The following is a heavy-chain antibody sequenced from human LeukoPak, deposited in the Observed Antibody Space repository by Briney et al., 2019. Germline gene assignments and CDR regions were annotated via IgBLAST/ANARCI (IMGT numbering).Heavy chain of an antibody. Sequence: ASVKVSCKASGYSFTAYYMQWVRQAPGQGLEWMGWINTNSGDTNSAQRFQGRVTMTRDMFIGTAYMELSRLRSDDTAVYYWAREGDWDAFDIWGQGTMVTVSS. J-gene: IGHJ3*02. CDR3: AREGDWDAFDI. CDR1: GYSFTAYY. D-gene: IGHD3/OR15-3a*01. V-gene: IGHV1-2*02. CDR2: INTNSGDT.